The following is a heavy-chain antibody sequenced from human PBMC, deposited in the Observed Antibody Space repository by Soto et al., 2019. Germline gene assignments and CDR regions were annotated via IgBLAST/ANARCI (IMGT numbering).Heavy chain of an antibody. CDR3: AREAYGDYGWFDP. V-gene: IGHV1-69*08. Sequence: QVQLVQSGAEVKEPGSSVKVSCKASGGTFSSYTISWVRQAPGQGLEWMGRIIPILGIANYAQKFQGRVTITADKSTSTAYMELSSLRSEDTAVYYCAREAYGDYGWFDPWGQGTLVTVSS. CDR2: IIPILGIA. J-gene: IGHJ5*02. D-gene: IGHD4-17*01. CDR1: GGTFSSYT.